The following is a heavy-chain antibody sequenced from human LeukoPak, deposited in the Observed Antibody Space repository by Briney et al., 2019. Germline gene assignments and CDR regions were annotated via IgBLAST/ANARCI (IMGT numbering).Heavy chain of an antibody. D-gene: IGHD5-18*01. CDR1: GYTFTSYA. Sequence: ASVKVSCKASGYTFTSYAMHWVRQAPGQRREGMGWINAGNGNTKYSQKFQGRVTITRDTSASTAYMELSSLRSEDTAVYYCARGEDVDTAMADYWGQGTLVTVSS. CDR2: INAGNGNT. CDR3: ARGEDVDTAMADY. V-gene: IGHV1-3*01. J-gene: IGHJ4*02.